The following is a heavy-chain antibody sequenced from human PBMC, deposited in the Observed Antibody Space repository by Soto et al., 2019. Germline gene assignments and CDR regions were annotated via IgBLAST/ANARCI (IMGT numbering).Heavy chain of an antibody. CDR3: AREAARSGKFDY. J-gene: IGHJ4*02. V-gene: IGHV3-30-3*01. D-gene: IGHD6-6*01. CDR1: GFTFSSYA. Sequence: GGSLRLSCAASGFTFSSYAMHSVRQAPGKGLEWVAVISYDRSNKYYADSVKGRFTISRDNSKNTLYLQMNSLRAEDTAVYYCAREAARSGKFDYWGQGTLVTVSS. CDR2: ISYDRSNK.